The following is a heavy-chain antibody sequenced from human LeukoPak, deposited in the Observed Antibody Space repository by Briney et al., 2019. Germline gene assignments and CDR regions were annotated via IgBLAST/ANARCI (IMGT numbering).Heavy chain of an antibody. Sequence: PSETLSLTCTVSDGSISSRTFYWGWIRQPPGRGLEWIGSIKSGDTTYYNASLKSRVTMFVDTSKKQVSLEVSSVTAADTAVYYCARDSSGWIGYFDYWGQGTLVTVSS. CDR1: DGSISSRTFY. J-gene: IGHJ4*02. V-gene: IGHV4-39*02. D-gene: IGHD6-19*01. CDR2: IKSGDTT. CDR3: ARDSSGWIGYFDY.